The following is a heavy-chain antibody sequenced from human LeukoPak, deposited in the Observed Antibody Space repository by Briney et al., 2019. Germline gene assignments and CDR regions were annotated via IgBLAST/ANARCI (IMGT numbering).Heavy chain of an antibody. Sequence: PGGSLRLSCAASGFTFSSYAMSWVRQAPGKGLEWVSGISGSGGSTYYADSVKGRFTISRDNSKNTLYLQMNSLRAEDTAVYHCAKAHHDFRFPSAYYFDYWGQGTLVTVSS. CDR3: AKAHHDFRFPSAYYFDY. CDR1: GFTFSSYA. D-gene: IGHD3/OR15-3a*01. V-gene: IGHV3-23*01. CDR2: ISGSGGST. J-gene: IGHJ4*02.